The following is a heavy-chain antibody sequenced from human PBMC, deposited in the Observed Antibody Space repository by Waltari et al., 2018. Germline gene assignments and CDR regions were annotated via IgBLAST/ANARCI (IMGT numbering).Heavy chain of an antibody. D-gene: IGHD5-12*01. CDR3: ARDRGRGLYLDP. CDR1: GDSMISPDV. J-gene: IGHJ5*02. V-gene: IGHV4-4*02. CDR2: VRPSGKT. Sequence: QLQLQESGPGLVKPSGTLSLTCAVFGDSMISPDVYNWVRQPPGKGLEWIWQVRPSGKTNYNPSFASRVSISVDTYKNQFSLRVTSATAADTAVYYCARDRGRGLYLDPWGPGTLVTVSP.